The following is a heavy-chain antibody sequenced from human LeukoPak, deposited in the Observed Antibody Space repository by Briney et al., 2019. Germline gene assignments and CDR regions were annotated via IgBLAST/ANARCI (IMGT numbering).Heavy chain of an antibody. J-gene: IGHJ4*02. CDR1: GFTFGNYA. CDR3: TRDRGGSGWTPYYFDY. CDR2: IRGRSYGGTT. Sequence: GGSLRLSCVGSGFTFGNYAMNWVRRAPGKGLEWVGFIRGRSYGGTTEYAASVKGRFTISRDDSKSIAYLQMNSLKTEDTAVYYCTRDRGGSGWTPYYFDYWGQGTLVTVSS. D-gene: IGHD6-19*01. V-gene: IGHV3-49*04.